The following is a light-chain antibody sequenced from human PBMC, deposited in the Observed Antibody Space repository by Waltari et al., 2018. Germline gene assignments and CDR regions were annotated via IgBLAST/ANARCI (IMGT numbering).Light chain of an antibody. CDR2: GAS. J-gene: IGKJ1*01. Sequence: DIQMTQSPSSVSASVGDNVTITCRASQGIATWLAWYQQKPGKAPKVLIYGASTLLTGVPSRFSGSGSGTEFTLTITGLQPEDFATYFCQQGNSFPPTFGQGTRVEV. CDR3: QQGNSFPPT. CDR1: QGIATW. V-gene: IGKV1-12*01.